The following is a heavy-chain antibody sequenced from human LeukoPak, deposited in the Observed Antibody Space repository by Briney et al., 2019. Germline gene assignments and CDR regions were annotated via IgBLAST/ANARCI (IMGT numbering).Heavy chain of an antibody. CDR1: GGSITSSNW. J-gene: IGHJ5*02. CDR3: ARDSSLWFGELFP. CDR2: IYPSGST. Sequence: SETLSLTCAVSGGSITSSNWWSWVRQPPGKGLEWIGEIYPSGSTNYNPSLKSRVTISIDKSKNQFSLNLSSVTTADTAVYYCARDSSLWFGELFPWGQGTLVTVSS. D-gene: IGHD3-10*01. V-gene: IGHV4-4*02.